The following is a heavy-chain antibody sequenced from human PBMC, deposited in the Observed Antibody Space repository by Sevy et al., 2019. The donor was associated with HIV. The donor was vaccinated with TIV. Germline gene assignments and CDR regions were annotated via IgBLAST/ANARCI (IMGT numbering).Heavy chain of an antibody. D-gene: IGHD6-19*01. CDR1: GFTFSSYA. Sequence: GGSLRLSCAASGFTFSSYAMSWVRQAPGKGLEWVSAISGSGGSTYYADSVKGRFTISRDNSKNTLYLQMKSLRAEDTAVYYCAKDRGWLGGSWFDPWGQGTLVTVSS. CDR3: AKDRGWLGGSWFDP. CDR2: ISGSGGST. J-gene: IGHJ5*02. V-gene: IGHV3-23*01.